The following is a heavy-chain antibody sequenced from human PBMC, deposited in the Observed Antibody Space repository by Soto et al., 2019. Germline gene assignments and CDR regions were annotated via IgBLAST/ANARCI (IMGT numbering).Heavy chain of an antibody. CDR2: SIPIFGTA. V-gene: IGHV1-69*01. J-gene: IGHJ6*02. CDR1: GGTFSSYA. CDR3: ASGYCSGGSCYSLAGYYYYGMDV. Sequence: QVQLVQSGAEVKKPGSSVKVSCKASGGTFSSYAISWVRQAPGQGLEWMGGSIPIFGTANYAKKFQGRVTIHADESTSTAYMELSSLRSEDTAVYYCASGYCSGGSCYSLAGYYYYGMDVWGQGTTVTVSS. D-gene: IGHD2-15*01.